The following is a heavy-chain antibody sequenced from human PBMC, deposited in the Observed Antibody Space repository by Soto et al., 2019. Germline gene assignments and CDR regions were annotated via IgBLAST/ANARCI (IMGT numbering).Heavy chain of an antibody. Sequence: QVQLQESGPGLVKPSETLSLTCTVSGGSISSYYWSWIRQPPGKGLEWIGYIYYSGSTNYNPSLKSRVTISVDTSKNQFSLKLSSVTAADTAVYYCVRAEAMVRGVIVPFDPWGQGTLVTVSS. CDR2: IYYSGST. J-gene: IGHJ5*02. CDR3: VRAEAMVRGVIVPFDP. V-gene: IGHV4-59*01. CDR1: GGSISSYY. D-gene: IGHD3-10*01.